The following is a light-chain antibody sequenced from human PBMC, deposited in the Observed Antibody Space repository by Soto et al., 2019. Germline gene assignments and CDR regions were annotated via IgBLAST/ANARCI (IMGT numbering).Light chain of an antibody. CDR2: WAS. CDR3: QQYYATPDT. CDR1: QSVLYSSNNNNY. J-gene: IGKJ4*01. V-gene: IGKV4-1*01. Sequence: DIVMTQSPDSLAVSLGERATINCKSSQSVLYSSNNNNYLAWYQQKPGQPPKLLIYWASTRESGVPDRFSGSGSGTDFTLTISSLQAEDVAVYYCQQYYATPDTFGGGTKVEIK.